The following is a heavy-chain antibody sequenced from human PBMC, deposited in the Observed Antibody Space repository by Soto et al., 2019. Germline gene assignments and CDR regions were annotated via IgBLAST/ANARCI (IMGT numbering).Heavy chain of an antibody. CDR2: IYYGGNT. J-gene: IGHJ4*02. V-gene: IGHV4-59*01. CDR1: GGSIRSYY. CDR3: AKYSGYLDY. Sequence: KPSETLSLTCTVSGGSIRSYYWSWIRQPPGKGLEWIGYIYYGGNTNYNPSLKSRVTMSVDTSKNQFSLKLRSVTAADTAVYYCAKYSGYLDYWGQGTLVTVSS. D-gene: IGHD3-22*01.